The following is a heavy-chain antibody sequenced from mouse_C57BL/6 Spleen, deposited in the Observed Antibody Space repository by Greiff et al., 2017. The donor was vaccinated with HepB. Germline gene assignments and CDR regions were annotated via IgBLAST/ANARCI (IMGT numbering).Heavy chain of an antibody. D-gene: IGHD1-1*01. Sequence: VQLQQSGAELVRPGASVKLSCTASGFNIKDDYMHRVKQRPEQGLEWIGWIDPENGDTEYASKFQGKATITADTSSNTAYLQLSSLTSEDTAVYYCTTYYGSSYNYAMDYWGQGTSVTVSS. CDR1: GFNIKDDY. CDR2: IDPENGDT. J-gene: IGHJ4*01. CDR3: TTYYGSSYNYAMDY. V-gene: IGHV14-4*01.